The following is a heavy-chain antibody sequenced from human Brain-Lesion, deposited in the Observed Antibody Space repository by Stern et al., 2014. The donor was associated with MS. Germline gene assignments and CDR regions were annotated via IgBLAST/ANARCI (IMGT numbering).Heavy chain of an antibody. V-gene: IGHV1-8*01. CDR3: ARAVRNQLLSKY. D-gene: IGHD2-2*01. Sequence: VQLVESGAEVKKPGASVKVSCKASGYTFSSYDITWVRQASGHGLEWMGWMNPYSGNTGYAQKFKGRVSMTSDPSISTVYMELTSLTSDDTAVYFGARAVRNQLLSKYGGKGPLVPVPS. CDR2: MNPYSGNT. J-gene: IGHJ4*02. CDR1: GYTFSSYD.